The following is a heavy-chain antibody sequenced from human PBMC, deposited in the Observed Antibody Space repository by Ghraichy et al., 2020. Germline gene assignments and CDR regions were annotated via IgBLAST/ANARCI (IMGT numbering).Heavy chain of an antibody. V-gene: IGHV3-74*01. CDR2: INSDGSST. CDR1: GFTFSTYW. Sequence: GGSLRLSCAASGFTFSTYWMHWVRQAPGKGLVWVSRINSDGSSTTYADSVKGRFTISRDNARNTLYLQMNGLRAEDTAVYYCARGRDYAFDYWVQGTLVTVSS. J-gene: IGHJ4*02. CDR3: ARGRDYAFDY. D-gene: IGHD4-17*01.